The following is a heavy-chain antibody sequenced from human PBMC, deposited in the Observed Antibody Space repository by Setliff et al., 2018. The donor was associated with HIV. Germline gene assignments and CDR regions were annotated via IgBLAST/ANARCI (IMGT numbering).Heavy chain of an antibody. V-gene: IGHV4-34*01. Sequence: SETLSLTCAVYNGSFSGYYWAWIRQPPGKGLEWIGEINHSGSTNYSPSLKSRVTISVDASRNQFSLRLSSVTAADTGVYYCARHRDPPGTSWIYYYYYMDLWGEGTTVTVLL. CDR2: INHSGST. J-gene: IGHJ6*03. D-gene: IGHD6-13*01. CDR1: NGSFSGYY. CDR3: ARHRDPPGTSWIYYYYYMDL.